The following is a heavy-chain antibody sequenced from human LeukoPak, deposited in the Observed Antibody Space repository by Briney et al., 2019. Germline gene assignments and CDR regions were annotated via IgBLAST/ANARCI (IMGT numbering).Heavy chain of an antibody. CDR2: IIPIFGTA. D-gene: IGHD1-26*01. J-gene: IGHJ3*02. CDR3: ARGLIVGATTNAFDI. V-gene: IGHV1-69*05. Sequence: SVKVSCKASGGTFSSYAISWVRQAPGQGLEWMGGIIPIFGTANYAQKFQGRVTITTDESTSTAYMELSSLRSEDTAVYYCARGLIVGATTNAFDIWGQGTMVTVSS. CDR1: GGTFSSYA.